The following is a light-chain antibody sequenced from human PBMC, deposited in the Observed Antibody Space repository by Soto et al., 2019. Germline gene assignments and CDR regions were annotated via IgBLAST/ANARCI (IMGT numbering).Light chain of an antibody. Sequence: EIVLTQSPGTLSVSPGERATLSCRASQSVSSSFVAWYQQKPGQAPRLLIYGASSRATGIPGRFSGSGSGTDFTLTISRLEPEDFAVYYCQQYDNSPLTFGGGTKVEIK. J-gene: IGKJ4*01. V-gene: IGKV3-20*01. CDR3: QQYDNSPLT. CDR2: GAS. CDR1: QSVSSSF.